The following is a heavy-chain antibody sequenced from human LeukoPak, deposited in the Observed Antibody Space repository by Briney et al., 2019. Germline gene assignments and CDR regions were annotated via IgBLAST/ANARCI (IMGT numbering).Heavy chain of an antibody. Sequence: SETLSPTCTVSGGSISSYYWSWIRQPAGKGLEWIGRIYTSGSTNYNPSLKSRVTISVDKSKNQFSLKLSSVTAADTAVYYCARDREVIAARPEGWFDPWGQGTLVTVSS. CDR2: IYTSGST. CDR3: ARDREVIAARPEGWFDP. CDR1: GGSISSYY. D-gene: IGHD6-6*01. J-gene: IGHJ5*02. V-gene: IGHV4-4*07.